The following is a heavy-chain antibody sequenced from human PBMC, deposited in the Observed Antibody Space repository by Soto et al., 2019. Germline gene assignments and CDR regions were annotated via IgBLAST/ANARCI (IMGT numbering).Heavy chain of an antibody. CDR3: ARLSGTWRAFDI. CDR2: IYTDGSST. CDR1: GFTFSSYW. J-gene: IGHJ3*02. Sequence: GGSLRLSCAASGFTFSSYWMHWVRQAPGKGLVCVSRIYTDGSSTNYADSVQGRFTISRDNAKNTLYLQMNSLRAEYTAVYYCARLSGTWRAFDIWGQGTMVTVSS. V-gene: IGHV3-74*01. D-gene: IGHD1-7*01.